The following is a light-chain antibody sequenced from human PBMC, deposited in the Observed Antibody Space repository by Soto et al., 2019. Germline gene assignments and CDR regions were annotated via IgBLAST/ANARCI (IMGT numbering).Light chain of an antibody. J-gene: IGLJ1*01. V-gene: IGLV2-8*01. Sequence: QSALTQPPSASGSPGQSVTISCTGTSSDVGGYNYVSWYQQHPGKAPKLMIYEVSKRPLGVPDRFSGSKSGNTASLTVSGLQAEDEADYYCSSYAGSNNFGVFGTGTKVTVL. CDR3: SSYAGSNNFGV. CDR1: SSDVGGYNY. CDR2: EVS.